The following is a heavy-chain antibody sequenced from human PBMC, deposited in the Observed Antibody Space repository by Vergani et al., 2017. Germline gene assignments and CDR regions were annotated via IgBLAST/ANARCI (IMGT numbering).Heavy chain of an antibody. D-gene: IGHD2-15*01. CDR3: AIDFARGYCSGGSCYPDAFDI. J-gene: IGHJ3*02. V-gene: IGHV3-21*01. Sequence: EVQLLESGGGLVQPGGSLRLSCAASGFTFSSYSMNWVRQAPGKGLEWVSSISSSSSYIYYADSVKGRFTISRDNAKNSLYLQMNSLRAEDTAVYYCAIDFARGYCSGGSCYPDAFDIWGQGTMVTVSS. CDR1: GFTFSSYS. CDR2: ISSSSSYI.